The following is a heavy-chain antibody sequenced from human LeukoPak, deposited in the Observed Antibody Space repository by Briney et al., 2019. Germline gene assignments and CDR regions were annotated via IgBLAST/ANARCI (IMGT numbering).Heavy chain of an antibody. CDR3: AHVLLWFGDPSRAFDI. CDR1: GFTFSXXX. V-gene: IGHV3-30*03. Sequence: GRSLRLSCAASGFTFSXXXXXWVRQAPGKGLEXXXXXXYDGSNKYYADSVKGRFTISRDNSKNTLYLQMNSLRAEDTAVYYCAHVLLWFGDPSRAFDIWGQGTMVTVSS. J-gene: IGHJ3*02. D-gene: IGHD3-10*01. CDR2: XXYDGSNK.